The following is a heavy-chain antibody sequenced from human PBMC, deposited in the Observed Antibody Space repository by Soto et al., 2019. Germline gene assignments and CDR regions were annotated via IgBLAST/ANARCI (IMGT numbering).Heavy chain of an antibody. CDR1: GFTFSTYS. CDR2: ISSRSDI. D-gene: IGHD2-2*02. V-gene: IGHV3-21*01. J-gene: IGHJ6*02. Sequence: GGSLRLSCVGSGFTFSTYSFNWVRQAPGKGLEWVSSISSRSDIYYADSVKGRFTISRDNAKNSVSLQMNSLRAEDTAVYYCAREYTAWPLAYGLDVWGQGTTVTVS. CDR3: AREYTAWPLAYGLDV.